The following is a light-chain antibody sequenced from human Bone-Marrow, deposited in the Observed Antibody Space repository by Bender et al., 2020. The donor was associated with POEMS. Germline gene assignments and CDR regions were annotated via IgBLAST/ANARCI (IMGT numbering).Light chain of an antibody. CDR1: SSDVGGYNY. V-gene: IGLV2-8*01. J-gene: IGLJ3*02. Sequence: QSALTQPPSASGSPGQSVTISCTGTSSDVGGYNYVSWYQQYPGKAPKLMIYEVNKRPSGVPDRFSGSKSGNTASLTVSGLQAEDEADYYCSSYTSSSTLEFGGGTKLTVL. CDR2: EVN. CDR3: SSYTSSSTLE.